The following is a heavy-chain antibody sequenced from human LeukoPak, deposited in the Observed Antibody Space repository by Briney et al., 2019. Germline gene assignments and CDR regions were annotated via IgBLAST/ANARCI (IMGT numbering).Heavy chain of an antibody. CDR3: AKDHGYSYGYKGYFDY. CDR2: ISYDGSNK. CDR1: GFTFSSYG. V-gene: IGHV3-30*18. Sequence: GGSLRLSCAASGFTFSSYGMHWVRQAPGKGLEWVAVISYDGSNKYYADSVKGRFTISRDNSKNTLYLQMNSLRAEDTAVYYCAKDHGYSYGYKGYFDYWGQGTLVTVSS. D-gene: IGHD5-18*01. J-gene: IGHJ4*02.